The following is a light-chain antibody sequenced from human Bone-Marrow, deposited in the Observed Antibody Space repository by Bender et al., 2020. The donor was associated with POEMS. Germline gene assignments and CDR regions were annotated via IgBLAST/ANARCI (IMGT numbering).Light chain of an antibody. Sequence: SYELTQPPSVSVSPGQTAMITCSGDALPKKFAYWYQQKSGQAPALVIYEDDKRPSMISERFSGSSSGTMATLTISGAQVEDEGDYYCYSTDTTGNQRVFGGGTKLTVL. CDR1: ALPKKF. CDR2: EDD. V-gene: IGLV3-10*01. CDR3: YSTDTTGNQRV. J-gene: IGLJ3*02.